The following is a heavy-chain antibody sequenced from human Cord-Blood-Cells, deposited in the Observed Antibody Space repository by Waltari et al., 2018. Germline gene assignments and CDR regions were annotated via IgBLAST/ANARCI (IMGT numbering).Heavy chain of an antibody. Sequence: QVQLVESGGGVVQPGRSLRLSCAASGFTFSSYAMHGVRQAPGKGLEWVAVISYDGSNKYYADSVKGRFTISRDNSKNTLYLQMNSLRAEDTAVYYCAREPLGYWGQGTLVTVSS. V-gene: IGHV3-30*04. J-gene: IGHJ4*02. CDR1: GFTFSSYA. CDR3: AREPLGY. CDR2: ISYDGSNK.